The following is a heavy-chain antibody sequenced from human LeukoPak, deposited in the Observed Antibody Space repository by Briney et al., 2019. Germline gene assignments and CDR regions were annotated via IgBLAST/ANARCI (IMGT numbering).Heavy chain of an antibody. CDR3: AREDDSSGYLNFDY. CDR2: IYTSGST. V-gene: IGHV4-4*07. Sequence: SETLSLTCTVSGGSISSYYWSWIRQPAGKGLEWIGRIYTSGSTNYNPSLKSRVTISVDTSKNQFSLKLSSVTAADTAVYYCAREDDSSGYLNFDYWGQGTLVTVSS. J-gene: IGHJ4*02. CDR1: GGSISSYY. D-gene: IGHD3-22*01.